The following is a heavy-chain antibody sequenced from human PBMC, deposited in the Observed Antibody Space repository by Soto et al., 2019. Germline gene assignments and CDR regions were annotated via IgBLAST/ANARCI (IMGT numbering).Heavy chain of an antibody. CDR1: GSTFTSYY. CDR3: ARGGRIVDTGIGSYYYHSMDV. V-gene: IGHV1-46*01. CDR2: FNPTGDTA. Sequence: ASVKVSCKASGSTFTSYYIHWGRQAPGQGLEWMGIFNPTGDTASYAQKLQRRVTMTRDTATGTAYMELGSLRSEDTAVYYCARGGRIVDTGIGSYYYHSMDVWGQGTTVTVSS. J-gene: IGHJ6*02. D-gene: IGHD5-18*01.